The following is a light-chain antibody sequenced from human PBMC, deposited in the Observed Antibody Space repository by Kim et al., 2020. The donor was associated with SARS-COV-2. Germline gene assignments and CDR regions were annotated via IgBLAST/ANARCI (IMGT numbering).Light chain of an antibody. CDR1: SSNIGSDY. V-gene: IGLV1-47*01. CDR3: AVWDESLSGWP. J-gene: IGLJ3*02. Sequence: QSVLTQPPSASGTPGQRVTISCSGSSSNIGSDYVYWYQQLPGTAPKLFIYRNSQRPSGVPDRFSGSKSGTSASLAIRGLRFEDEAEYYCAVWDESLSGWPFGGGTQLTAL. CDR2: RNS.